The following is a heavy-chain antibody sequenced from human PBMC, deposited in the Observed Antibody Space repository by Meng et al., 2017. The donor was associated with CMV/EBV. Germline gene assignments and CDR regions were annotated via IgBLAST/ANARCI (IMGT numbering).Heavy chain of an antibody. V-gene: IGHV4-38-2*02. CDR1: GYSISSGYY. J-gene: IGHJ4*02. CDR2: IYHSGST. CDR3: ARERGFVVVVPAANGPFDY. D-gene: IGHD2-2*01. Sequence: GSLRLSCTVSGYSISSGYYWGWIRQPPGKGLEWIGNIYHSGSTYYNPSLKSRVTISVDTSKNQFSLKLSSVTAADTAVYYCARERGFVVVVPAANGPFDYWGQGTLVTVSS.